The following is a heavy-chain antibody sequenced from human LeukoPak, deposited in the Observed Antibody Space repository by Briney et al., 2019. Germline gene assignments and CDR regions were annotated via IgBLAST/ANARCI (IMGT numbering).Heavy chain of an antibody. CDR2: IYWDDDK. D-gene: IGHD5-24*01. Sequence: GAGPTLGDPPQTLTLTCTFSGFSLTTSGGGVGWIRPPPGKALEGLALIYWDDDKRYSPSLKSRLTITKDTSKNQVVLTMTNMDPVDTATYYCAHEDGYMVYFDYWGQGTLVTVSS. J-gene: IGHJ4*02. V-gene: IGHV2-5*02. CDR1: GFSLTTSGGG. CDR3: AHEDGYMVYFDY.